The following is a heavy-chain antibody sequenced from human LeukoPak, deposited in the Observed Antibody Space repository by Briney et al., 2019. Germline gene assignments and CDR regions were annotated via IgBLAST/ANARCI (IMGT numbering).Heavy chain of an antibody. CDR3: ARDLLKGQDIDSWFDP. D-gene: IGHD2/OR15-2a*01. Sequence: LGGSLRLSCAASGFTFSGNWMHWVRQAPGKGLVWVSRLDSDASITNYADSVKGRFTISRDNSKNTLYLQMNSLRAEDTAVYYCARDLLKGQDIDSWFDPWGQGTLVTVSS. V-gene: IGHV3-74*01. J-gene: IGHJ5*02. CDR1: GFTFSGNW. CDR2: LDSDASIT.